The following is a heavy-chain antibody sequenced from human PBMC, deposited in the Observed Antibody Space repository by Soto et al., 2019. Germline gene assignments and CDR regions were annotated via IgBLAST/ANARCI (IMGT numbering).Heavy chain of an antibody. J-gene: IGHJ6*02. CDR2: INAGSGNT. D-gene: IGHD3-16*01. CDR3: ARLTVYDPAGGEAYYYYYGMDV. Sequence: ASVKVSCKASGYSSTNYGMHWVRQAPGQRLEWMGWINAGSGNTKYSQKFQGRITITRDTSASTVYMELSSLRSDDTAVYYCARLTVYDPAGGEAYYYYYGMDVWGQGTTVTVSS. V-gene: IGHV1-3*01. CDR1: GYSSTNYG.